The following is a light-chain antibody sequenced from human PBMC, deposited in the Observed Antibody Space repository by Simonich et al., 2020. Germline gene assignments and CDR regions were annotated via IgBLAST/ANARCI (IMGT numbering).Light chain of an antibody. CDR2: RNN. V-gene: IGLV1-47*01. J-gene: IGLJ3*02. CDR3: AAWDDSLSGPV. Sequence: QSVLTQPPSASGTPGQRVTISCSGSSSNIGSNYVYWYQQLPGTAPKLLIYRNNPRPAGVPERFSGSKSGTSASLAISGLRSEDEADYYCAAWDDSLSGPVFGGGTKLTVL. CDR1: SSNIGSNY.